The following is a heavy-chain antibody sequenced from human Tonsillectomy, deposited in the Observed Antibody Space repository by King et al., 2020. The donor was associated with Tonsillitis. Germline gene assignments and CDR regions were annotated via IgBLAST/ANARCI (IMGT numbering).Heavy chain of an antibody. CDR2: LSYDGNST. CDR3: ARGYRDCFDLVS. J-gene: IGHJ5*02. CDR1: GFTFSSYA. Sequence: VQLVESGGGVVQPGRSLRLSCAASGFTFSSYAMHWVRQAPGKGLEWVAILSYDGNSTYYADSVKGRFTISRDNSKNTLYLQMNSLRVEDTAVYYCARGYRDCFDLVSWGQGTLVTVSS. V-gene: IGHV3-30*04. D-gene: IGHD5-24*01.